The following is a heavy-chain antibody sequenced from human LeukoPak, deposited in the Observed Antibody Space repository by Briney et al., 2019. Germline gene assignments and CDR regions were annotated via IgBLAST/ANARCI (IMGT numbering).Heavy chain of an antibody. CDR3: ARGVIYCSGGSCFIRYYSYYYMDV. CDR2: INHSGST. Sequence: SETLSLTCAVYGGSFSGYYWSWIRQPPGKGPEWIGEINHSGSTNYNPSLKSRVTISVDTSKNQFSLNLRSVTAADTATYYCARGVIYCSGGSCFIRYYSYYYMDVWGKGTTVTVSS. V-gene: IGHV4-34*01. CDR1: GGSFSGYY. D-gene: IGHD2-15*01. J-gene: IGHJ6*03.